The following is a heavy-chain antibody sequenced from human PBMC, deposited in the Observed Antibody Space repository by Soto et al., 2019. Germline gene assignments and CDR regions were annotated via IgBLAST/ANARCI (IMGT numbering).Heavy chain of an antibody. Sequence: SETLSLTCAVYGGSFSGYYWSWIRQPPGKGLEWIGEINHSGSTNYNPSLKSRVTISVDTSKNQFSLKLSSVTAADTAVYYCARGRGARLWFGELLGPYYFDYGGQGTLVTVSS. CDR2: INHSGST. V-gene: IGHV4-34*01. J-gene: IGHJ4*02. CDR3: ARGRGARLWFGELLGPYYFDY. D-gene: IGHD3-10*01. CDR1: GGSFSGYY.